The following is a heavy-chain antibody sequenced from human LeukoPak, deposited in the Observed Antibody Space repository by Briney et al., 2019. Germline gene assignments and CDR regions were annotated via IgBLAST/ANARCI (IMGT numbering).Heavy chain of an antibody. CDR1: GYTFTSYD. CDR3: ARYDILTGYQWD. D-gene: IGHD3-9*01. J-gene: IGHJ4*02. Sequence: GASVKVSCKASGYTFTSYDINWVRQATGQGLEWMGWMNPNSGNTGYAQKFQGRVTMTRDTPISTAYMELSRLRSDDTAVYYCARYDILTGYQWDWGQGTLVTVSS. V-gene: IGHV1-8*01. CDR2: MNPNSGNT.